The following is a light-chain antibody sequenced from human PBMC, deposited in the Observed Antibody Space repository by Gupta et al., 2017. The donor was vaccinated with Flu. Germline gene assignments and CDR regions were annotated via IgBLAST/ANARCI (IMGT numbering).Light chain of an antibody. CDR1: QSVSSY. CDR2: DAS. CDR3: QQRSNWPPFT. J-gene: IGKJ3*01. V-gene: IGKV3-11*01. Sequence: EIVLTQSPATLSLSPGERATLSCRASQSVSSYLAWYQQKPGQAPRLLIYDASNRDTGIPARFSGSGYGKDLTLTISSREQEDFAVYYCQQRSNWPPFTFGPGTKVDIK.